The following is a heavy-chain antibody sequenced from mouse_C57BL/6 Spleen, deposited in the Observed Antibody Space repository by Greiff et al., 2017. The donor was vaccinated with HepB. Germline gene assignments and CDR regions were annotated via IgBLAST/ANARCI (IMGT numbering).Heavy chain of an antibody. D-gene: IGHD3-2*02. CDR3: ARGEAAQATYLDY. J-gene: IGHJ2*01. CDR2: IYPSDSET. CDR1: GYTFTSYW. V-gene: IGHV1-61*01. Sequence: QVQLQQPGAELVRPGSSVKLSCKASGYTFTSYWMDWVKQRPGQGLEWIGNIYPSDSETHYNQKFKDKATLTVDKSSSTAYMQLSSLTSEDSAVYYCARGEAAQATYLDYWGQGTTLTVSS.